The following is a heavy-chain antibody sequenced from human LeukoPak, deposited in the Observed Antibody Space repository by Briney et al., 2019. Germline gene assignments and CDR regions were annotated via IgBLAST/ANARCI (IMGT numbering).Heavy chain of an antibody. V-gene: IGHV4-59*11. D-gene: IGHD3-3*01. Sequence: SETLSLPCTVSGASISGHYWSWIRQPPGKGLEWIGYIYYSGSTNYNPSLKSRVTISVDTSKNQFSLKLSSVTAADTAVYYCARGLAYYDFWSGYYTTEEYFQHWGQGTLVTVSS. J-gene: IGHJ1*01. CDR1: GASISGHY. CDR3: ARGLAYYDFWSGYYTTEEYFQH. CDR2: IYYSGST.